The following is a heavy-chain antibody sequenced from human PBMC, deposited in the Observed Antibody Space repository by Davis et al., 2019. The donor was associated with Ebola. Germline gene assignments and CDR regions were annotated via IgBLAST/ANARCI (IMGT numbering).Heavy chain of an antibody. CDR1: GYTFTSYG. CDR3: ARDSGVVPAATPKDNNYYYYGMDV. D-gene: IGHD2-2*01. J-gene: IGHJ6*02. V-gene: IGHV1-18*01. Sequence: ASVKVSCKASGYTFTSYGISWVRQAPGQGLEWMGWISAYNGNTNYAQKLQGRVTMTRDTSTSTVYMELSSLRSEDTAVYYCARDSGVVPAATPKDNNYYYYGMDVWGQGTTVTVSS. CDR2: ISAYNGNT.